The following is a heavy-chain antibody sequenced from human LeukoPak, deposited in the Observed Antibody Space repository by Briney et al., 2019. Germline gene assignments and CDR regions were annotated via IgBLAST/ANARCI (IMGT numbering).Heavy chain of an antibody. CDR2: IYYSGGT. CDR1: GGSISNYY. V-gene: IGHV4-59*08. D-gene: IGHD3-10*01. CDR3: ARHFRPVSSAKYYFDY. J-gene: IGHJ4*02. Sequence: SETLSLTCTVSGGSISNYYWSWIRQPPGKGLEWIGYIYYSGGTNYNPSLKSRVTISVDTSKNQFSLKLSSVTAADTAVYYCARHFRPVSSAKYYFDYWGQGTLVAVSS.